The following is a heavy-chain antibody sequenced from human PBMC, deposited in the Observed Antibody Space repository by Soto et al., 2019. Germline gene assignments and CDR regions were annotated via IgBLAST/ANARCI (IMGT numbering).Heavy chain of an antibody. D-gene: IGHD6-19*01. J-gene: IGHJ4*02. Sequence: QVQLVQSGAEEKKPGASVKVSCKASGYTFTGYAMHWVRQAPGQRLEWMGWINAGNGNTKYSQKFQGRVTITRDTSACTADMELSSLGSEDTSVYYCSRAGAVAADSDYWCQGTLVTVAA. CDR2: INAGNGNT. V-gene: IGHV1-3*05. CDR3: SRAGAVAADSDY. CDR1: GYTFTGYA.